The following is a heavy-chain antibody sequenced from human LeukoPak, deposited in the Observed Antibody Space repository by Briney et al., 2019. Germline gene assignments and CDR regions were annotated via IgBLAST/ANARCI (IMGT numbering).Heavy chain of an antibody. V-gene: IGHV3-21*04. CDR1: GFTFSGYC. CDR2: ISTSSSYI. Sequence: PGGSLRLSCAASGFTFSGYCMNWVRQAPGKGLEWVSSISTSSSYIYYADSVKGRFTISRDNAKNSLYLQMNSLRAEDTAVYYCAKDQGFGELSGYFDYWGQGTLVTVSS. CDR3: AKDQGFGELSGYFDY. D-gene: IGHD3-10*01. J-gene: IGHJ4*02.